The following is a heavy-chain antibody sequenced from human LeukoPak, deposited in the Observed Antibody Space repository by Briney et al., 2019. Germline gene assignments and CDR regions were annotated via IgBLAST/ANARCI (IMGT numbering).Heavy chain of an antibody. CDR1: GGTFSSYA. Sequence: SSVKVSCKASGGTFSSYAISWVRQAPGQGLEWMGGIIPIFGTANYAQKFQGRVTITADESTSTAYMELSSLRSEDTAVYYCARDFDWSPPFDYWGQGTLVTVSS. J-gene: IGHJ4*02. V-gene: IGHV1-69*13. CDR2: IIPIFGTA. CDR3: ARDFDWSPPFDY. D-gene: IGHD3-9*01.